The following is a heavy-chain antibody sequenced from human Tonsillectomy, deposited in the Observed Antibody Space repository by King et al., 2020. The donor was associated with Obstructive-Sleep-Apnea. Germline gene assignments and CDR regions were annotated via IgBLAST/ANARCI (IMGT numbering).Heavy chain of an antibody. D-gene: IGHD5-18*01. Sequence: VQLQQSGPGLVKPSQTLSLTCAISGDSVSCNSAAWNWIRQSPSRGLEWLGRTYYRSKWYNDYALFVKSRITINPDTSKNQFSLQLNSVTPEDTAVYYCARARIQLWLLRSSYFDYWGQGTLVTDSS. CDR3: ARARIQLWLLRSSYFDY. V-gene: IGHV6-1*01. CDR2: TYYRSKWYN. J-gene: IGHJ4*02. CDR1: GDSVSCNSAA.